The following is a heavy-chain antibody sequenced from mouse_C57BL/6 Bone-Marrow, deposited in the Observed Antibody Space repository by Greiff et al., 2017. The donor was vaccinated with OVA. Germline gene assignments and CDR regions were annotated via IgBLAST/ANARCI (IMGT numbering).Heavy chain of an antibody. CDR1: GFTFSDYG. J-gene: IGHJ4*01. Sequence: EVMLVESGGGLVKPGGSLKLSCAASGFTFSDYGMHWVRQAPEKGLEWVAYISSGSSTIYYADTVKGRFTISRDNAKNTLFLQMTSLSSEDTAMYYCARSVVAKDYAMDYWGQGTSVTVSS. V-gene: IGHV5-17*01. D-gene: IGHD1-1*01. CDR2: ISSGSSTI. CDR3: ARSVVAKDYAMDY.